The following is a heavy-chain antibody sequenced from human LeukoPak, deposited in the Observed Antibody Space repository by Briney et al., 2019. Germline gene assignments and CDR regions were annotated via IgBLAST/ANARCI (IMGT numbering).Heavy chain of an antibody. CDR3: AKARGYSYGYNDY. D-gene: IGHD5-18*01. CDR2: ISGSGGST. V-gene: IGHV3-23*01. J-gene: IGHJ4*02. CDR1: GFTFSSYA. Sequence: GGSLRPSCAASGFTFSSYAMSWVRQAPGKGLEWVSAISGSGGSTYYADSVKGWFTISRDNSKNTLYLQMNSLRAGDTAVYYCAKARGYSYGYNDYWGQGTLVTVSS.